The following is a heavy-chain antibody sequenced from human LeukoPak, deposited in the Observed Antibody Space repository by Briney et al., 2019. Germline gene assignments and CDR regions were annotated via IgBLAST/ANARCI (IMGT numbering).Heavy chain of an antibody. CDR1: GGSVSHSNW. Sequence: PSETLSLTCAVSGGSVSHSNWWTWVRQSPGKGLEWIGEDHPSEGTNYNPSLKSRVTISLDKPKNQFSLELNSVTAADTAIYYCATYYDRSGYELDYWGQGTLVTVSS. D-gene: IGHD3-22*01. CDR2: DHPSEGT. J-gene: IGHJ4*02. V-gene: IGHV4-4*02. CDR3: ATYYDRSGYELDY.